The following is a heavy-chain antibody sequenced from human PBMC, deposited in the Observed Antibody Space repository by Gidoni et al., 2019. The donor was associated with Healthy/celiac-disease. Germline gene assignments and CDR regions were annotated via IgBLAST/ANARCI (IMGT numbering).Heavy chain of an antibody. J-gene: IGHJ4*02. CDR1: GFTFSSYA. CDR2: ISGSGGST. D-gene: IGHD6-19*01. V-gene: IGHV3-23*01. Sequence: EVQLLESGGGLVQPGGSLRLSCAASGFTFSSYAMSWVRQAPGKGLEWVSAISGSGGSTYYADSVKGRFTISRDNSKNTLYLQMNSLRAEDTAVYYCANLIAVAGTWGQPRYDYWGQGTLVTVSS. CDR3: ANLIAVAGTWGQPRYDY.